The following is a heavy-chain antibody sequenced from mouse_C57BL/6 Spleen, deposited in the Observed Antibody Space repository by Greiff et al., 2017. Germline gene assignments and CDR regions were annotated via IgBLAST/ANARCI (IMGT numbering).Heavy chain of an antibody. CDR2: INPGSGGT. J-gene: IGHJ1*03. V-gene: IGHV1-54*01. CDR3: ARDQYIDV. Sequence: QVQLQQSGAELVRPGTSVKVSCKASGYAFTNYLIEWVKQRPGQGLEWIGVINPGSGGTNYNEKFKGKATLTADKSSSTAYMQLSSLTSEDSAVYFCARDQYIDVWGTGTTVTVSS. CDR1: GYAFTNYL.